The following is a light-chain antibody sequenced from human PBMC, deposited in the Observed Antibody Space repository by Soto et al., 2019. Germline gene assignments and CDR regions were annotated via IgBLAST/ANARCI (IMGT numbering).Light chain of an antibody. CDR2: YAS. J-gene: IGKJ4*01. CDR3: QQYNTWPLT. V-gene: IGKV3-15*01. CDR1: QSVSRT. Sequence: EIVMTQSPATLSVSPGERATISCRASQSVSRTLAWYQQIPGQAPRLLISYASTRDSGIPARFSGSGSGTDFTLTISSLQSEDFAVYYCQQYNTWPLTFGGGTKVEIK.